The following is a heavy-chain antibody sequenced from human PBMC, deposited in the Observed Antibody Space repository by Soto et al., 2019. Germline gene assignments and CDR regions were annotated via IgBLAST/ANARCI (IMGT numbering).Heavy chain of an antibody. V-gene: IGHV1-18*01. CDR2: ISAYNGNT. Sequence: GASVKVSCKASGYTFTSYGISWVRQAPGQGLEWMGWISAYNGNTNYAQKLQGRVTMTTDTSTSTAYMELRSLRSDDTAVYYCARWGYYCSSTSCYRREFDYWGQGTLVTVSS. J-gene: IGHJ4*02. CDR1: GYTFTSYG. D-gene: IGHD2-2*01. CDR3: ARWGYYCSSTSCYRREFDY.